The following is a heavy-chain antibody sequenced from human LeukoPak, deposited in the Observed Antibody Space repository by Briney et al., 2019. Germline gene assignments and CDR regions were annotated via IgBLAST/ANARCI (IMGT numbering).Heavy chain of an antibody. Sequence: GGSLRLSCAASGFTFSSWWMYWVRQVPGEGLVWVSRINTDGTITTYADSVKGRFTISRDNAKSTLYLQMNNLRAEDTAVYYCIRVAAYSFDQWGQGTLVTVSS. J-gene: IGHJ4*02. D-gene: IGHD6-25*01. CDR2: INTDGTIT. CDR1: GFTFSSWW. CDR3: IRVAAYSFDQ. V-gene: IGHV3-74*01.